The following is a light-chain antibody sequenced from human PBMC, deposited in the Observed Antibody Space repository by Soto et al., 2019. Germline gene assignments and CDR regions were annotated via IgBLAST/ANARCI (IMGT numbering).Light chain of an antibody. J-gene: IGKJ3*01. CDR3: QQSYSSPFT. CDR2: AAY. Sequence: DIQMTQSPSSLSASVGDRVTITCRASQSITSYLNWYQQKPGKAPNLLIYAAYSLQSGVPSRFSGSGSGTDFTLTISSLQPEDFATYYCQQSYSSPFTFGPGTTVDIK. CDR1: QSITSY. V-gene: IGKV1-39*01.